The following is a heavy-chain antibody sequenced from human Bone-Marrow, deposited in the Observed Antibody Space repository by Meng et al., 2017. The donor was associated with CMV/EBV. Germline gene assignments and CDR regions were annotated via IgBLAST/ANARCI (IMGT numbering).Heavy chain of an antibody. V-gene: IGHV3-23*01. CDR1: GFTFSSYA. CDR3: AKDQSTMVRGVMGY. D-gene: IGHD3-10*01. CDR2: ISGSGGST. Sequence: GESLKISCAASGFTFSSYAMSWVRQAPGKGLEWVSAISGSGGSTYYADSVKGRFTISRDNSKNTLYLQMNSLRAEDTAVYYCAKDQSTMVRGVMGYWGQGTLVTVSS. J-gene: IGHJ4*02.